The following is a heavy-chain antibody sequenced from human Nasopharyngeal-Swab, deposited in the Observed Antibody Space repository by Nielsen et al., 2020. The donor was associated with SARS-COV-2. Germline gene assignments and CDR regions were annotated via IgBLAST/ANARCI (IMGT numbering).Heavy chain of an antibody. CDR2: IDWDDDK. J-gene: IGHJ6*02. V-gene: IGHV2-70*01. D-gene: IGHD3-3*01. Sequence: QASWIAREWLPLIDWDDDKYYSTSLKSRLTISKDTSKSQVVLTMTNMDPVDTATYYCARSYDFWSGYYRYYYYGMDVWGQGTTVTVSS. CDR3: ARSYDFWSGYYRYYYYGMDV.